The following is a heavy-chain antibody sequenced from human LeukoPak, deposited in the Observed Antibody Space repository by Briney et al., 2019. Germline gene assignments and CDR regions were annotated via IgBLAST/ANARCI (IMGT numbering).Heavy chain of an antibody. CDR1: KFAFSSYT. J-gene: IGHJ4*02. Sequence: GGSLRLSCAASKFAFSSYTMHWVRQAPGKGLEWVAVISYDGSNKYYADSVKGRFTISRDNSKNTLYLQMNSLRAEDTAVYYCAREDTSLVIAYWGQGTLVTVSP. CDR2: ISYDGSNK. D-gene: IGHD5-18*01. CDR3: AREDTSLVIAY. V-gene: IGHV3-30*04.